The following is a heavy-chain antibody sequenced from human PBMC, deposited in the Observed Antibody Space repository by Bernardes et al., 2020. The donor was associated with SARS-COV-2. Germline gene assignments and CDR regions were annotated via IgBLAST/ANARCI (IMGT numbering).Heavy chain of an antibody. Sequence: SETLSLTCTVSGGSVTSAGHYWSWIRQPPGKGLEWIGYIYYTGTSNYNPSLKSRVSISLDTSKRQFSLKLTSVPAADTAVYYCAREGQWTDFDYWGQGTLVTVSS. CDR2: IYYTGTS. J-gene: IGHJ4*02. D-gene: IGHD6-19*01. V-gene: IGHV4-61*08. CDR1: GGSVTSAGHY. CDR3: AREGQWTDFDY.